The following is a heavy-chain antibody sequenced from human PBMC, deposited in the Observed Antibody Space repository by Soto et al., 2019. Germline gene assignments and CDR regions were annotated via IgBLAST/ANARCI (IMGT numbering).Heavy chain of an antibody. CDR1: GFTFSSYG. Sequence: TGGSLRLSCAASGFTFSSYGMSWVRQAPGKGLERVSVIYSGGSTYYADSVKGRFTISRDNSKNTLYLQMNSLRAQDTAVYYCARGQLVWYYFDYWGQGTLVTVSS. CDR2: IYSGGST. J-gene: IGHJ4*02. CDR3: ARGQLVWYYFDY. D-gene: IGHD6-6*01. V-gene: IGHV3-53*01.